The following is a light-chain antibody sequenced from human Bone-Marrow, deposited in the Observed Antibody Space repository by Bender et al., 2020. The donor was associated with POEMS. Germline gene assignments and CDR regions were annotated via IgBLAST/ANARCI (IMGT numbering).Light chain of an antibody. V-gene: IGLV2-14*02. CDR3: SSYRRSTTWV. Sequence: QSALTQPASVSGSPGQSITISCAGTASDVGSFNLVSWYQQQPGKAPKILIYGVTKRPSGVSNRFSGSKSGNMASLTISGLQAEDEADYYCSSYRRSTTWVFGGGTKLTVL. J-gene: IGLJ3*02. CDR1: ASDVGSFNL. CDR2: GVT.